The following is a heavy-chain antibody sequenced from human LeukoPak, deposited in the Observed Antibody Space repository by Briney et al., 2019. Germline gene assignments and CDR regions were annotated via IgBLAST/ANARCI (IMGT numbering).Heavy chain of an antibody. CDR1: GGSITSYY. D-gene: IGHD5-24*01. CDR2: IYYSGST. V-gene: IGHV4-59*01. CDR3: ARVEHGWLQLARYYYYMDV. Sequence: SETLSLTCTVSGGSITSYYWSWIRQPPGKGLEWIGYIYYSGSTNYNPSLKSRVTISVDTSKNQFSLKLSSVTAADTAVYYCARVEHGWLQLARYYYYMDVWGKGTTVTVSS. J-gene: IGHJ6*03.